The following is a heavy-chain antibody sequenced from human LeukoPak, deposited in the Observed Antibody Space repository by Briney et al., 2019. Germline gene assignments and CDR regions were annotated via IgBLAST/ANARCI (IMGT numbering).Heavy chain of an antibody. V-gene: IGHV1-18*01. CDR1: GYTFTSYG. CDR3: ARDPDPYCSSTSCSWDFDY. J-gene: IGHJ4*02. CDR2: IGAYNGNT. D-gene: IGHD2-2*01. Sequence: ASVKVSCKASGYTFTSYGISWVRQAPGQGLEWMGWIGAYNGNTNYAQKLQGRVTMTTDTSTSTAYMELRSLRSDDTAVYYCARDPDPYCSSTSCSWDFDYWGQGTLVTVSS.